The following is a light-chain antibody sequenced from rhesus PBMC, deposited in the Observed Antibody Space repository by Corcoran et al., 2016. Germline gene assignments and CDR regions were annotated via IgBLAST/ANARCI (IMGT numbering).Light chain of an antibody. CDR1: SSDIGGSNR. Sequence: QTAPTQSPSVSGSPGQSVTISCTGTSSDIGGSNRVSWYQLHPGKAPKVMIYEVIKRPSGVSDRFSGSKSGNTASLTISGLQAEDEADYYCSSYATFNTFIFGSGTRLTVL. CDR3: SSYATFNTFI. J-gene: IGLJ1*01. V-gene: IGLV2-13*03. CDR2: EVI.